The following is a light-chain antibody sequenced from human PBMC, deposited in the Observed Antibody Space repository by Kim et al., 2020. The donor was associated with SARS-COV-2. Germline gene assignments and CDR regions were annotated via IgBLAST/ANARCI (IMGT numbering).Light chain of an antibody. CDR1: SSDVGGYNY. Sequence: GQSITTSCTGTSSDVGGYNYVSWYQLHPGKAPNLMIYDVNERPSGISNRFAGSKSGNTASLTIFGLQPEDEADYYCSSYTSSSPYVFGTGTKVTVL. J-gene: IGLJ1*01. CDR2: DVN. V-gene: IGLV2-14*03. CDR3: SSYTSSSPYV.